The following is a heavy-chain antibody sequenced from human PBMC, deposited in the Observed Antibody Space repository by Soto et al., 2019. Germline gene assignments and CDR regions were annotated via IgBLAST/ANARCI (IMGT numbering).Heavy chain of an antibody. D-gene: IGHD3-3*01. Sequence: GGSLRLSCAASGFTFSSYWMSWVRQAPGKGLEWIANIKQDGSEKYYLDSVKGRFTISRDNAKNSLYLQMNSLRAEDTAVYYCARDRGITIFGVVTNNWFDPWGQGTLVTVSS. V-gene: IGHV3-7*01. J-gene: IGHJ5*02. CDR3: ARDRGITIFGVVTNNWFDP. CDR1: GFTFSSYW. CDR2: IKQDGSEK.